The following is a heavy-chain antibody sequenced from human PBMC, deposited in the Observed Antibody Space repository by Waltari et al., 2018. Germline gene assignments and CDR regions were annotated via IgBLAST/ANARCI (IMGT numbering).Heavy chain of an antibody. D-gene: IGHD4-17*01. Sequence: QVQLQESGPGLVKPSETLSLPCAVSGFSITSGSYWHWIRQPPGKGLEWVGTIYYSGTTYYTPSLQSRVSISVDTSKNEFSLTLTSVTAADTAVYYCATATTAHFDFWGQGSLVTVSS. J-gene: IGHJ4*02. CDR1: GFSITSGSY. CDR3: ATATTAHFDF. V-gene: IGHV4-38-2*01. CDR2: IYYSGTT.